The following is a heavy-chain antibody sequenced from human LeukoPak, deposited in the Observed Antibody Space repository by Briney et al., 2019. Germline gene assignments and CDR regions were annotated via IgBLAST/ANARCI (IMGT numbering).Heavy chain of an antibody. Sequence: SQTLSLTCTVSGGSITSGNYYWSWIRQPPGEGLEWIGRTYPSGKTNYNPSLKSRVTISVDTSKNQFSLKLSSVTASDTAVYYCARESHLGRYSSSRSSFDYWGQGTLVTVSS. CDR3: ARESHLGRYSSSRSSFDY. V-gene: IGHV4-61*02. D-gene: IGHD6-13*01. CDR1: GGSITSGNYY. CDR2: TYPSGKT. J-gene: IGHJ4*02.